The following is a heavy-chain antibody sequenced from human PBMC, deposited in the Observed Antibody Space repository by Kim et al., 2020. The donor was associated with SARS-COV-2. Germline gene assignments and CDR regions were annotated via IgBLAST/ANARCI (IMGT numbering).Heavy chain of an antibody. Sequence: GGSLRLSCAASGFTFSSYWMSWVRQAPGKGLEWVANIKQDGSEKYYVDSVKGRFTISRDNAKNSLYLQMKSLRAEDTAVYYCERDFRYSGSYSADYWGQGTLVTVSS. V-gene: IGHV3-7*01. CDR1: GFTFSSYW. CDR2: IKQDGSEK. D-gene: IGHD1-26*01. CDR3: ERDFRYSGSYSADY. J-gene: IGHJ4*02.